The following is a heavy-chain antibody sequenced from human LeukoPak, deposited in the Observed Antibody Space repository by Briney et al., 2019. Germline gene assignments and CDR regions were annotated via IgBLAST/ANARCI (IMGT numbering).Heavy chain of an antibody. CDR2: ISNDGSDK. V-gene: IGHV3-30*03. CDR3: ARDREQWLVRSYAFDI. CDR1: GFSLSSYG. D-gene: IGHD6-19*01. J-gene: IGHJ3*02. Sequence: GRSLRLSCAASGFSLSSYGMHWVRQAPGKGLEGVAVISNDGSDKHFEDSVKGRFTISRVNSKNTLYLQMNSLRAEDTAMYYCARDREQWLVRSYAFDIWGQGTMVTASS.